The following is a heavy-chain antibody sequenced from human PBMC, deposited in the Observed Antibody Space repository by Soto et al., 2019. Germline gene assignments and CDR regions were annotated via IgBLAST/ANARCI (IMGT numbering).Heavy chain of an antibody. J-gene: IGHJ6*01. CDR1: GFTFSSYG. CDR2: ISYDGNNK. D-gene: IGHD4-17*01. Sequence: QVQLVESGGGVVQPGRSLRLSCASSGFTFSSYGMHWVRQAPGKGLEWVAVISYDGNNKYYADSVKGRFTISRDNSKNTMYLQMNSLRAEDTAVYYCAKILQLGDYAYYYYGMDVWGQGTTVNVSS. CDR3: AKILQLGDYAYYYYGMDV. V-gene: IGHV3-30*18.